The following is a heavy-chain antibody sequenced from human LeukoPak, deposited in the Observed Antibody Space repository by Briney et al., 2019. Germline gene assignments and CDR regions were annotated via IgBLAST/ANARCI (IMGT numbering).Heavy chain of an antibody. CDR2: ISGSGGST. Sequence: GGSLRLPCAASGFTFSSYATSWVRQAPGKGLEWVSAISGSGGSTYYADSVKGRFTISRDNSKNTLYLQMNSLRAEDTAVYYCAKYYYDFWSGYYTAYYFDYWGQGTLVTVSS. D-gene: IGHD3-3*01. J-gene: IGHJ4*02. CDR3: AKYYYDFWSGYYTAYYFDY. CDR1: GFTFSSYA. V-gene: IGHV3-23*01.